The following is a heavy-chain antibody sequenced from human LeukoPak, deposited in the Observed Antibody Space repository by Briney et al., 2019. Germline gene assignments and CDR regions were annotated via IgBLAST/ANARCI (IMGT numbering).Heavy chain of an antibody. CDR3: ARDLGYCSSTSCYPLDY. D-gene: IGHD2-2*01. J-gene: IGHJ4*02. Sequence: ASVKVSCKASGYTFTGYYMHWVRQAPGQGLEWMGWINPNSGGTNYAQKFQGRVTMTRDTSISTAYMELSRLRSDDTAVYYCARDLGYCSSTSCYPLDYWGQGTLVTVSS. V-gene: IGHV1-2*02. CDR2: INPNSGGT. CDR1: GYTFTGYY.